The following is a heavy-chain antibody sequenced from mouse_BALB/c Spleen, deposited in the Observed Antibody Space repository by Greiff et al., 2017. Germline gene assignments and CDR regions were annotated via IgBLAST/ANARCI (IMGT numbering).Heavy chain of an antibody. CDR1: GYTFTHYN. Sequence: VQLPQSGPELVKPGASVKISCKASGYTFTHYNMHWVKQSHGKSLEWIGYIYPYNGGTGYNQKFKSKATLTVDNSSSTAYMELRSLTSEDAAVYCGARGGRDGFAYWGQGTLVTVSA. J-gene: IGHJ3*01. CDR2: IYPYNGGT. CDR3: ARGGRDGFAY. D-gene: IGHD3-3*01. V-gene: IGHV1S29*02.